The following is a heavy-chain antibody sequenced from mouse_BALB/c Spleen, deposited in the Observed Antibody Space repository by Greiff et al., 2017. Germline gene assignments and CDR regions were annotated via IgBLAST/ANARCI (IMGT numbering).Heavy chain of an antibody. D-gene: IGHD2-1*01. Sequence: EVMLVESGGGLVKPGGSLKLSCAASGFTFSSYAMSWVRQTPEKRLEWVASISSGGSTYYPDSVKGRFTISRDNARNILYLQMSSLRSEDTAMYYCARNYGTRYYAMDYWGQGTSVTVSS. CDR2: ISSGGST. CDR3: ARNYGTRYYAMDY. J-gene: IGHJ4*01. V-gene: IGHV5-6-5*01. CDR1: GFTFSSYA.